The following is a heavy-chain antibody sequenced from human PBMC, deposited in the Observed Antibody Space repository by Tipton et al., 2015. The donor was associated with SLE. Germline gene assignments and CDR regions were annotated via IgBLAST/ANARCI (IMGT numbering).Heavy chain of an antibody. Sequence: GSLRPSCAASGFTFSSYAMSWVRQAPGKGLEWVSVIYSGGSTYYADSVKGRFTISRDNSKNTLYLQMNSLRAEDTAVYYCARVGYYYGGVGYYYYMDVWGKGTTVTVSS. J-gene: IGHJ6*03. D-gene: IGHD3-22*01. CDR3: ARVGYYYGGVGYYYYMDV. CDR1: GFTFSSYA. CDR2: IYSGGST. V-gene: IGHV3-53*01.